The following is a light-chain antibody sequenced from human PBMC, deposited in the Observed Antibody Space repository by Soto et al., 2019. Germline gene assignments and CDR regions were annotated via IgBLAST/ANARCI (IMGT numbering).Light chain of an antibody. CDR2: GAS. J-gene: IGKJ1*01. CDR3: QQYGSSSWT. CDR1: QSISTTY. V-gene: IGKV3-20*01. Sequence: EIVLTQSPGTLSLSPGEGATLSCRASQSISTTYLAWYQQKPGQAPRLLIYGASSRATGIPDRFSGSGSETDFTLIISRLEPEDFAVYYCQQYGSSSWTFGQGTKVEIK.